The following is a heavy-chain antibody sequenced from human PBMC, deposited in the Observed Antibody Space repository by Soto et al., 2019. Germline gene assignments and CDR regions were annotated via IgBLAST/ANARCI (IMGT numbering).Heavy chain of an antibody. CDR3: ARGRSYYYGSGSYYNNWFDP. CDR2: INHSGST. D-gene: IGHD3-10*01. CDR1: GGSFSGYY. V-gene: IGHV4-34*01. J-gene: IGHJ5*02. Sequence: PSETLSLSCAVYGGSFSGYYWTWIRQPPGKGLEWIGEINHSGSTNYNPSLKSRVTISVDTSKNQFSLKLSSVTAADTAVYYCARGRSYYYGSGSYYNNWFDPWGQGTLVTVSS.